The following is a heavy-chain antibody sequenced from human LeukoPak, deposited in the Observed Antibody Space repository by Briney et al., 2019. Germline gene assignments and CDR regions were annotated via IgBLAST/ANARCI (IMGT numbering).Heavy chain of an antibody. CDR2: IYSSGST. J-gene: IGHJ4*02. CDR1: GGSIISYY. Sequence: PSQTLSLTCTVSGGSIISYYWGWIRQPPGKGLEWIGRIYSSGSTNYNPSLNSRVTMSVDTSKNQFSLKLSSVTAADTAVYYCARETEAGAYFDYWGQGSLVTVSS. D-gene: IGHD6-25*01. CDR3: ARETEAGAYFDY. V-gene: IGHV4-4*07.